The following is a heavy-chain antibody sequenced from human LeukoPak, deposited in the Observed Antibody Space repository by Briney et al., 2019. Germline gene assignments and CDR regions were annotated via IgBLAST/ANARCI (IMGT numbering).Heavy chain of an antibody. D-gene: IGHD6-6*01. J-gene: IGHJ4*02. CDR3: AKDGAKQLWSPLDY. V-gene: IGHV3-30*18. Sequence: PGGSLRLSCAASGLTFSSYGMHWVRQAPGKGLEWVAVISYDGSNKYYADSVKGRFTISRDNSKNTLYLQMNSLRAEDTAVYYCAKDGAKQLWSPLDYWGQGTLVTVSS. CDR2: ISYDGSNK. CDR1: GLTFSSYG.